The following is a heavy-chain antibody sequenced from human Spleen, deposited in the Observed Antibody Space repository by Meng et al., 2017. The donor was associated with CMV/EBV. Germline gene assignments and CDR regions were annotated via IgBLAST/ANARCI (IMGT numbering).Heavy chain of an antibody. CDR2: IRYDGSNK. CDR3: ARDLGGRGNLPSAFYPYGMDV. J-gene: IGHJ6*02. V-gene: IGHV3-30*02. CDR1: GFTFDDYT. D-gene: IGHD1-26*01. Sequence: GGSLRLSCAASGFTFDDYTMHWVRQAPGKGLEWVAFIRYDGSNKYYADSVKGRFTISRDNSKNTLYLQMNSLRVEDTAVYYCARDLGGRGNLPSAFYPYGMDVWGLGTTVTVSS.